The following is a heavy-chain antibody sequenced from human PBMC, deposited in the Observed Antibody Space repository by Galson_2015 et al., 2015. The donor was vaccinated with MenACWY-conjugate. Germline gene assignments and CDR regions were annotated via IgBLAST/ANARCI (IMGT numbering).Heavy chain of an antibody. CDR3: AQGAGSRWFDP. D-gene: IGHD3-10*01. CDR1: GITFSSYA. J-gene: IGHJ5*02. CDR2: ISTTGGTT. Sequence: SLRLSCAASGITFSSYAMRWVRQAPGKGLEWVSSISTTGGTTYYADSVKGRFTISRDNSKNTLYLQMNSLRAGETAVYYCAQGAGSRWFDPWGQGTLVIVSS. V-gene: IGHV3-23*01.